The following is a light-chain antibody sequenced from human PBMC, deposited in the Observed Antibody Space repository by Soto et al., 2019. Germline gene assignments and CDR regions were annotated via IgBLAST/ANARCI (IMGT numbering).Light chain of an antibody. CDR2: EVS. V-gene: IGLV2-14*01. CDR3: SSYTSSSTRD. J-gene: IGLJ1*01. CDR1: SSDVGGYNY. Sequence: QSALTQPASVSGSPGQSITISCTGTSSDVGGYNYVSWYQQHPGKAPKLMIYEVSNRPSGVSNRFSGSKSGNTASLTISGRQAEDAADYYCSSYTSSSTRDFGTGTKLTVL.